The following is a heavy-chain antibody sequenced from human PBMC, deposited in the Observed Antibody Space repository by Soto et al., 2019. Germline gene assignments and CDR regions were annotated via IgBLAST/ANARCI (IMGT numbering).Heavy chain of an antibody. CDR1: GFTFSDYG. D-gene: IGHD3-9*01. Sequence: GGSLRLSCAASGFTFSDYGMHWVRQAPGKGLEWVAVIWYDGSNKYYADSVKGRFTISRDNSKNTLYLQMNSLRAEDTAVYYCARDPMHYDILTGYSPNYFDFWGQGTLVTVSS. CDR3: ARDPMHYDILTGYSPNYFDF. J-gene: IGHJ4*02. CDR2: IWYDGSNK. V-gene: IGHV3-33*01.